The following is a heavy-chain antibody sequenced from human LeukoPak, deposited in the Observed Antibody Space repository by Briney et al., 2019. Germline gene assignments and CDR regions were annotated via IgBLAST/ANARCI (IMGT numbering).Heavy chain of an antibody. Sequence: GGSLRLSCAASGFTFSSYAMSWDRQAPGKGLEWVSAISGSGGSTYYADSVKGRFTISRDNSKNTLYLQMNSLRAEDTAVYYCAKSGRRWELLRNYFDYWGQGTLVTVSS. CDR1: GFTFSSYA. D-gene: IGHD1-26*01. J-gene: IGHJ4*02. CDR3: AKSGRRWELLRNYFDY. CDR2: ISGSGGST. V-gene: IGHV3-23*01.